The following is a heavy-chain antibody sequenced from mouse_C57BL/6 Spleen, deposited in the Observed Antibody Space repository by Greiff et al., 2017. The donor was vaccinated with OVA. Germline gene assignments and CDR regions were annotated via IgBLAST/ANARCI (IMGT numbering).Heavy chain of an antibody. Sequence: DVKLVESGAGLVKPGGSLKLSCAASGFTFSSYAMSWVRQTPEKRLEWVAYISSGGDYIYYADTVKGRFTISRDNARNTLYLQMSSLKSEDTAMYYCTRDTVYYAMDYWGQGTSVTVSS. V-gene: IGHV5-9-1*02. CDR3: TRDTVYYAMDY. D-gene: IGHD1-1*01. CDR1: GFTFSSYA. J-gene: IGHJ4*01. CDR2: ISSGGDYI.